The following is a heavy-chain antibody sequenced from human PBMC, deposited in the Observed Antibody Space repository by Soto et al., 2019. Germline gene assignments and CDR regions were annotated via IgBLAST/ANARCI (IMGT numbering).Heavy chain of an antibody. CDR2: ISWNSATI. Sequence: EVQLVESGGGLEQPGRSLRLSCATSGFTFDDYAMHWVRQAPGKGLEWVSSISWNSATIAYADSVKGRFTISRDKAKNSLYLQLNSLRTEDTALYYCAKDMVGATILSAGSNFDSWGQGTLVTVSS. J-gene: IGHJ4*02. D-gene: IGHD1-26*01. CDR1: GFTFDDYA. CDR3: AKDMVGATILSAGSNFDS. V-gene: IGHV3-9*01.